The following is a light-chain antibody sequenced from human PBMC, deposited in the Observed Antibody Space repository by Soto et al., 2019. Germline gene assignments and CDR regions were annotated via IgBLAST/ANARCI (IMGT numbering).Light chain of an antibody. V-gene: IGLV2-14*01. J-gene: IGLJ1*01. Sequence: QLVLTQPASVSGSPGQSITMSCTGTSSDVGSYDFVSWYQQHPGKAPKLLIYEVSNRPSGVSARFSGSKSDNTASLTISGLQAADEADYFCSSYSSSTVRYVFGSGTKLTV. CDR1: SSDVGSYDF. CDR2: EVS. CDR3: SSYSSSTVRYV.